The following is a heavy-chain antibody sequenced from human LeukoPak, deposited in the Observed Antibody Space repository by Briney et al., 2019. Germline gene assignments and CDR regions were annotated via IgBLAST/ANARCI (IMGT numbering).Heavy chain of an antibody. CDR1: GFTFSTYE. J-gene: IGHJ4*02. CDR3: VRTMITVTGFDY. Sequence: PGGSLRLSCAASGFTFSTYEMNWVRQAPGKGLEWVSYISSSGNTIYYGDSVKGRFTTSRDNANNSLYLQMNSLRAEDTAVYYCVRTMITVTGFDYWGQGTLVTVSS. CDR2: ISSSGNTI. D-gene: IGHD4-17*01. V-gene: IGHV3-48*03.